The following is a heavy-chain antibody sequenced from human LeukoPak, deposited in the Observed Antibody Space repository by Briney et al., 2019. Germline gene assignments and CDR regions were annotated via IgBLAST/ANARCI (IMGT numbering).Heavy chain of an antibody. CDR2: IIPIFGTA. CDR1: GGTFSSYA. J-gene: IGHJ6*03. D-gene: IGHD5-12*01. CDR3: ARGYGGYSGYYYYMDV. Sequence: ASVKVSCKASGGTFSSYAISWVRQAPGQGLEWMGGIIPIFGTANYAQKFQGRVTITTDESTSTAYMELSSLRSEDTAVYYCARGYGGYSGYYYYMDVWGKGTTVTVSS. V-gene: IGHV1-69*05.